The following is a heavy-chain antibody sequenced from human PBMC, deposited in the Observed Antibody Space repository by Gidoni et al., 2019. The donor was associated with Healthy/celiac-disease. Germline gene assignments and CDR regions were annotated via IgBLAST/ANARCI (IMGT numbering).Heavy chain of an antibody. J-gene: IGHJ1*01. CDR3: AKDRIAAAFRVFEYFQH. CDR1: GFTFSSYA. D-gene: IGHD6-13*01. V-gene: IGHV3-23*01. CDR2: ISGSGGST. Sequence: EVQLLESGGGLVQPGGSLRLSCASSGFTFSSYAMGWVRQAPGKGLEGVSAISGSGGSTYYADSVKGRLTSSRDNSKNTLYLQMNSRRAEDTAVYYCAKDRIAAAFRVFEYFQHWGQGTLVTVSS.